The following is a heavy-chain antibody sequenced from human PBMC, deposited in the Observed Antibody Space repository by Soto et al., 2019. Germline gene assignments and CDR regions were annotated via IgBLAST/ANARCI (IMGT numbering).Heavy chain of an antibody. Sequence: SETLSLTCTVSGGSIDTYYWSWIRQPPGKGLQWIGYIYYSGSTTYSPSLKSRATISVDRSKNQFSLKLTSMTAADTAVYYCARLGGYYQSLDTWGQGALVTVSS. V-gene: IGHV4-59*08. D-gene: IGHD3-22*01. CDR1: GGSIDTYY. CDR3: ARLGGYYQSLDT. J-gene: IGHJ5*02. CDR2: IYYSGST.